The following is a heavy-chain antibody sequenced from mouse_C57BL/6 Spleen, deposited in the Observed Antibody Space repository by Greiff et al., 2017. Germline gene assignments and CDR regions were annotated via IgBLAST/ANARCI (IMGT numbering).Heavy chain of an antibody. CDR1: GYTFTSYW. V-gene: IGHV1-52*01. CDR2: IDPSDSET. D-gene: IGHD3-2*02. CDR3: ARGDRSGYRFAY. J-gene: IGHJ3*01. Sequence: QVQLQQPGAELVRPGSSVKLSCKASGYTFTSYWMHWVKQRPIQGLEWIGNIDPSDSETHYNQKFKDKATLTVDKSSSTAYMQLSSLTSEDSAVYYGARGDRSGYRFAYWGQGTLVTVSA.